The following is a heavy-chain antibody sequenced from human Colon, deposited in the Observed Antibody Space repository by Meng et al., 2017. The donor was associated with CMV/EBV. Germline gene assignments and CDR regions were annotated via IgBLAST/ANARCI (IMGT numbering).Heavy chain of an antibody. D-gene: IGHD2-2*03. Sequence: GGSLRLSCAACGFTFSSYDMHWVRQAPGKGLVWISRTNSDGSKRVYADSVKGRFTISRDNANNTLYLQMNSLRAEDTAIYYCVRDGWGADVFDVWGQGTMVTVSS. CDR3: VRDGWGADVFDV. V-gene: IGHV3-74*01. J-gene: IGHJ3*01. CDR1: GFTFSSYD. CDR2: TNSDGSKR.